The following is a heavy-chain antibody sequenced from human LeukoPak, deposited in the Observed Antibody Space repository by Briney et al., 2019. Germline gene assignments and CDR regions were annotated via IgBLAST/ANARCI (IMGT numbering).Heavy chain of an antibody. J-gene: IGHJ5*02. CDR3: ATGHYGDYA. V-gene: IGHV3-7*01. D-gene: IGHD4-17*01. CDR2: IKQDGSEK. CDR1: GFTFTSYW. Sequence: GGSLRLSCAASGFTFTSYWMTWFRQAQGQGLEWVGNIKQDGSEKYYADSVNGRFTISRDNAKNSLYLQMNSLRAEDTAVYYCATGHYGDYAWGQGTLVTVSS.